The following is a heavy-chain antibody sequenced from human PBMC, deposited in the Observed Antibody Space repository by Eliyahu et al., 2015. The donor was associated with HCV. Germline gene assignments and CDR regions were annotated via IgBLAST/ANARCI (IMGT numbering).Heavy chain of an antibody. CDR1: GFNVRSNY. V-gene: IGHV3-66*01. J-gene: IGHJ6*03. Sequence: EVQLVESGGDLVQPGGSLRLSCEASGFNVRSNYMSWVRQAPGKGLEWVSVIYSDDSTYHADSVRGRFTISRDNSKNMLYLQMNSXGDDDTAVYYCARGKTIFGDFYYFYIDVWGKGTTVTVSS. CDR2: IYSDDST. D-gene: IGHD3-3*01. CDR3: ARGKTIFGDFYYFYIDV.